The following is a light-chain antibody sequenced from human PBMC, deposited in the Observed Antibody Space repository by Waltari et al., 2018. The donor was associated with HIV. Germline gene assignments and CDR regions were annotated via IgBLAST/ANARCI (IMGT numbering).Light chain of an antibody. Sequence: QSALTQPPSASGPLGQSVTIPCTGSSSAIGAYDSVSWFQQHPRSAPKLLLYEVTRRPSTVSDRFSGSRSGSTAFLTVAGLQPDDEATYFCSSYGDSLRVLFGGGTNVTVL. CDR1: SSAIGAYDS. CDR2: EVT. V-gene: IGLV2-8*01. CDR3: SSYGDSLRVL. J-gene: IGLJ3*02.